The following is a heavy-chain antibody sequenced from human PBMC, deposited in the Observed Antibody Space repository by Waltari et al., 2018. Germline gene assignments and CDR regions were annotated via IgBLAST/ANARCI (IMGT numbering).Heavy chain of an antibody. Sequence: EVQLLESGGGLVQPGGSLRLSCAASGFTFASYTMNWVRQAPGEGLDWVSFITGMVGSTYYAYSVKGRFTISRDNSKNTLHLQMNSLRAEDTAVYYCAKDATWSQFHAYWGQGILVTVSS. V-gene: IGHV3-23*01. D-gene: IGHD1-1*01. CDR1: GFTFASYT. CDR2: ITGMVGST. CDR3: AKDATWSQFHAY. J-gene: IGHJ4*02.